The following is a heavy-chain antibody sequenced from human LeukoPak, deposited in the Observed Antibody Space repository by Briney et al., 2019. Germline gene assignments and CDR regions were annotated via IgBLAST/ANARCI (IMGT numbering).Heavy chain of an antibody. J-gene: IGHJ4*02. D-gene: IGHD3-10*01. Sequence: GGSLRLSCAASGFAFNAYAMHWIRQAPGQGLEWVSLIWHDGSHKFYSNSVRGRFTISRDNSKNTVSLQMNNARPEDTAVYYCAREIFGSGSYTDFWGQGTLVTVSS. CDR3: AREIFGSGSYTDF. CDR1: GFAFNAYA. V-gene: IGHV3-33*01. CDR2: IWHDGSHK.